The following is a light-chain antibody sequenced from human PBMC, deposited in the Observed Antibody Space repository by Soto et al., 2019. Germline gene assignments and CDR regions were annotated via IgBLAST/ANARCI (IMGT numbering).Light chain of an antibody. CDR3: SSYTSSSTDV. CDR1: SSDAGGYNC. CDR2: DVS. V-gene: IGLV2-14*01. J-gene: IGLJ1*01. Sequence: LTQPGPMSGTPDHPITKYCSGTSSDAGGYNCVSWYQQHPGKAPKLMSYDVSNRPSGVSNRFSGSKSGNTASLTISGLQAEDEADYYCSSYTSSSTDVFGTGTKVTGL.